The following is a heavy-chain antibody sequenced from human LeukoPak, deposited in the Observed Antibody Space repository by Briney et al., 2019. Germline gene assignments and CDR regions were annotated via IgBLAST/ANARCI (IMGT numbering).Heavy chain of an antibody. CDR1: GGSFSGYY. J-gene: IGHJ4*02. V-gene: IGHV4-34*01. D-gene: IGHD5-24*01. Sequence: NPSETLSLTCAVYGGSFSGYYWSWIRQPPGKGLEWIGEINHSGSTNYNPSLKSRVTISVDTSKNQFSLKLSSVTAADTAVYYCVRVFRSVEMATIYYFDYWGQGTLVTVSS. CDR2: INHSGST. CDR3: VRVFRSVEMATIYYFDY.